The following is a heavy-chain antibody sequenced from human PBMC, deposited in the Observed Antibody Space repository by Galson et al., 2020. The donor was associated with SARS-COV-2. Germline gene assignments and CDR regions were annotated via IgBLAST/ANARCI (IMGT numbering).Heavy chain of an antibody. CDR2: ISWNRGNL. J-gene: IGHJ5*02. Sequence: GGSLRLSCEASGFTFDDYAMHWVRQAPGKGLEWVSGISWNRGNLGYADSVKGRFTISRDSAKNSLYLQMNSLRVEDTALYYCAISHTRRLWLAQTATWGQGTLVTVSS. CDR3: AISHTRRLWLAQTAT. V-gene: IGHV3-9*01. D-gene: IGHD3-10*01. CDR1: GFTFDDYA.